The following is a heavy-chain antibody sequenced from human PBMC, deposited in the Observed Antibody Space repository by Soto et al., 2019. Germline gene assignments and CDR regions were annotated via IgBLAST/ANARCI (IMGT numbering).Heavy chain of an antibody. D-gene: IGHD6-6*01. CDR3: ARGGVDSSSSPDYYYYGMDV. V-gene: IGHV1-69*13. CDR2: IIPIFGTA. J-gene: IGHJ6*02. CDR1: GGTFSSYA. Sequence: GASVKVSCKASGGTFSSYAISWVRQAPGQGLEWMGGIIPIFGTANYAQKFQGRVTTTADESTSTAYMELSSLRSEDTAVYYCARGGVDSSSSPDYYYYGMDVWGQGTTVTVSS.